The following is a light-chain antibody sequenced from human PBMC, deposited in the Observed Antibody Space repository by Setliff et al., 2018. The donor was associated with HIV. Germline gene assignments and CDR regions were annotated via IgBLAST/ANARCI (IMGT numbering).Light chain of an antibody. J-gene: IGLJ2*01. CDR1: KIGSRT. CDR2: YDY. Sequence: SYELTQPPSVSVAPGKTARITCGGHKIGSRTVHWYQQKPGQAPVLVIYYDYDRASGIPERFSGSNSGNTATLTISWVEDGDEADYYCQVWDSSSDHSVVFGGGTKVTVL. V-gene: IGLV3-21*04. CDR3: QVWDSSSDHSVV.